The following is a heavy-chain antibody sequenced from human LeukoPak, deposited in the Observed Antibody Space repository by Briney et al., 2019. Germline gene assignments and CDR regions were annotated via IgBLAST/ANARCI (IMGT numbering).Heavy chain of an antibody. D-gene: IGHD1-26*01. CDR3: ARLGVGATSDAFDI. V-gene: IGHV3-20*04. J-gene: IGHJ3*02. CDR1: GFTFDDYG. CDR2: INWNGGST. Sequence: GGSLRLSCAASGFTFDDYGMSWVRQAPGKGLEWVSGINWNGGSTGYADSVKGRFTISRDNAKNSLYLQMNSLRAEDTALYYCARLGVGATSDAFDIWGQGTMVTFSS.